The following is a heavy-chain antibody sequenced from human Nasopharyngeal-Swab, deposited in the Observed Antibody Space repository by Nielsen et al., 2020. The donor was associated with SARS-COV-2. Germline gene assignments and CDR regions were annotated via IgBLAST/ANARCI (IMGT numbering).Heavy chain of an antibody. D-gene: IGHD3-3*01. J-gene: IGHJ3*02. CDR3: ASEGSGVFGVVIYAFDI. CDR2: VVPEDGEP. V-gene: IGHV1-24*01. Sequence: ASVKVSCKVSGYTLTVLPIHWVRQAPGKGLEWMGPVVPEDGEPIYAQNFQGRVTMTEDTSTYTAYLELSSLRSEDTAAYYCASEGSGVFGVVIYAFDIWGPGTLVTVSS. CDR1: GYTLTVLP.